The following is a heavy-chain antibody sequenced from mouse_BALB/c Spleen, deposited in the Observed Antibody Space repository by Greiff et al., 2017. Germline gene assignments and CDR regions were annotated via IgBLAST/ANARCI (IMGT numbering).Heavy chain of an antibody. J-gene: IGHJ4*01. CDR1: GYSITSDYA. CDR3: ARLEGYYAMDY. CDR2: ISYSGST. V-gene: IGHV3-2*02. Sequence: EVQLQESGPGLVKPSQSLSLTCTVTGYSITSDYAWNWIRQPPGNRLEWMGYISYSGSTSYNPSLKSRISITRDTSKNQFFLQLNSVTTEDTATYYCARLEGYYAMDYWGQGTSVTVSS.